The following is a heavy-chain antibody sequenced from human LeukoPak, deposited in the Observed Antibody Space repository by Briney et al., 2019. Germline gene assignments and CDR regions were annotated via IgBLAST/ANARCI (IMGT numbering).Heavy chain of an antibody. V-gene: IGHV4-34*01. CDR1: GGSFSGYY. J-gene: IGHJ4*02. Sequence: SETLSLTCAVYGGSFSGYYWSWIRQPPGKGLEWIGEINHSGSTNYNPSLKSRVTISVDMSKNQFSLKLSSVTAADTAVYYCARGRSYYYDSSGYYGYWGQGTLVTVSS. D-gene: IGHD3-22*01. CDR2: INHSGST. CDR3: ARGRSYYYDSSGYYGY.